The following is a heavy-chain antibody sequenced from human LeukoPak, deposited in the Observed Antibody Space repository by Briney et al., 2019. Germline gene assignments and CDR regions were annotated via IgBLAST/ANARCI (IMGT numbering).Heavy chain of an antibody. J-gene: IGHJ6*03. D-gene: IGHD5-24*01. CDR1: GYTFTSYY. V-gene: IGHV1-8*01. CDR3: ARTRRDGYNFDYYYMDV. Sequence: ASVKVSCKASGYTFTSYYMHWVRQAPGEGLEWMGWMNPNSGNTGYAQKFQGRVTMTRNTSISTAYMELSSLRSEDTAVYYCARTRRDGYNFDYYYMDVWGKGTTVTISS. CDR2: MNPNSGNT.